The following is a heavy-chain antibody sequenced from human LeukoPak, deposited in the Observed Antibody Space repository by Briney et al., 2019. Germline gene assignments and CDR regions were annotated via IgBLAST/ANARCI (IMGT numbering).Heavy chain of an antibody. V-gene: IGHV4-59*01. Sequence: SETLSLTCTVSGGSISSYYWSWIRQPPGKGLEWIGYIYYSGSTNYNPSLKSRVTISVDTSKNQFSLKLSSVTAADTAVYYCARDLGSSGWYGRWYFDLWGRGTLVTVSS. CDR3: ARDLGSSGWYGRWYFDL. CDR1: GGSISSYY. D-gene: IGHD6-19*01. CDR2: IYYSGST. J-gene: IGHJ2*01.